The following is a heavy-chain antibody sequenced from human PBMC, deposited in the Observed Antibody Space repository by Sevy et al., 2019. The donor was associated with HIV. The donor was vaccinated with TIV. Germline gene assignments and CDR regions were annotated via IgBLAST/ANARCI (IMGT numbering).Heavy chain of an antibody. V-gene: IGHV6-1*01. CDR1: GDSVSSNSAA. Sequence: SQTLSLTCAISGDSVSSNSAAWNWIRQSPSRGLEWLGRTYYRSKWYNDYAVSVKSRITINPDTSKNQFSLQLNSVTPEDTAVYYCARGDYFGSGISNYYYYGMDVWGQWTTVTDSS. J-gene: IGHJ6*02. D-gene: IGHD3-10*01. CDR2: TYYRSKWYN. CDR3: ARGDYFGSGISNYYYYGMDV.